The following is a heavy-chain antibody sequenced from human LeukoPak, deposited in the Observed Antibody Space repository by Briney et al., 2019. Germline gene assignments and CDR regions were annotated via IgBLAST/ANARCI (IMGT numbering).Heavy chain of an antibody. CDR3: ARVRGTSWSWALPDY. V-gene: IGHV3-72*01. D-gene: IGHD2-2*01. J-gene: IGHJ4*02. CDR2: TRNKANSYTT. Sequence: GGSLRLSCAASGFTFSDHYMDWVRQAPGKGLEWVGRTRNKANSYTTEYAASVKGRFTISRDDSENSLYLQMNSLKTEDTAVYYCARVRGTSWSWALPDYWGQGTLVTVSS. CDR1: GFTFSDHY.